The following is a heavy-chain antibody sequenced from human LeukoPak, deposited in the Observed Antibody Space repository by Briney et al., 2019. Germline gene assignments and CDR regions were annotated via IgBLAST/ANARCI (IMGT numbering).Heavy chain of an antibody. CDR3: ARGYDCWSGYSDAFDI. J-gene: IGHJ3*02. Sequence: GGSLRLSCAASGFTFSSYWMSWVRQAPGKGLEWVANIKQDGSEKYYVDSVKGRFTISRDNAKNSLYLQMNSLRAEDTAVYYCARGYDCWSGYSDAFDIWGQGTMVTVSS. D-gene: IGHD3-3*01. CDR2: IKQDGSEK. V-gene: IGHV3-7*01. CDR1: GFTFSSYW.